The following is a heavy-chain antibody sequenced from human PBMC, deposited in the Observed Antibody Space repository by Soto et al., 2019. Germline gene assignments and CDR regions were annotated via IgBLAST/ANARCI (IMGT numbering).Heavy chain of an antibody. D-gene: IGHD3-10*01. J-gene: IGHJ4*02. CDR2: ISYDGSNK. Sequence: GGSLRLSCAASGFTFSSSGMHWVRQAPGKGLEWVAVISYDGSNKYYADSVKGRFTISRDNSKNTLYLQMNSLRAEDTAVYYCAKDSGSGTSHDYWGQGTLVTVSS. CDR1: GFTFSSSG. V-gene: IGHV3-30*18. CDR3: AKDSGSGTSHDY.